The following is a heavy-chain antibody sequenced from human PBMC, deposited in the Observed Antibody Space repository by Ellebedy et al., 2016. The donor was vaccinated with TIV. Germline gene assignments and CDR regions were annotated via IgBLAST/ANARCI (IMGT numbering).Heavy chain of an antibody. D-gene: IGHD1-26*01. V-gene: IGHV1-18*01. CDR3: ARGSGARGSDYAFDI. J-gene: IGHJ3*02. CDR1: GYTLNELS. CDR2: ISAYNGNT. Sequence: ASVKVSCXVSGYTLNELSMHWVRQAPGQGLEWMGWISAYNGNTYYVQRLQGRVTMTTDTSTRTAYMELRSLTSDDTAVYYCARGSGARGSDYAFDIWGQGTMVTVSS.